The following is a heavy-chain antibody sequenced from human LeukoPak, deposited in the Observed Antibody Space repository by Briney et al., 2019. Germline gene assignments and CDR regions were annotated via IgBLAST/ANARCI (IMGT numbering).Heavy chain of an antibody. CDR1: GYTFTSYG. J-gene: IGHJ4*02. Sequence: ASVKVSCKASGYTFTSYGISWVRQAPGQGLEWMGWISAYNGNTNYAQKLQGRVTMTTDTSTSTAYMELRSLRSDDTAVYYCARGVSFHGSGSYADYWGQGTLATVSS. CDR3: ARGVSFHGSGSYADY. CDR2: ISAYNGNT. V-gene: IGHV1-18*01. D-gene: IGHD3-10*01.